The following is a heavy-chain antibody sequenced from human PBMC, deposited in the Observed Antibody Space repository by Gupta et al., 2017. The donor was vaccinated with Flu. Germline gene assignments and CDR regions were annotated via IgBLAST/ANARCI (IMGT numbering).Heavy chain of an antibody. Sequence: EVQLLESGGGLVQPGGSLRLSCAAAGFTFSSYAMSWLRQAPGKGLEWVSAISGSGGSTYYADSVKGRFTISRDNSKNTLYLQMNSLRAEDTAVYYCAKDHHTYYYDSSGYKDYYYGMDVWGQGTTVTVSS. D-gene: IGHD3-22*01. J-gene: IGHJ6*02. CDR1: GFTFSSYA. CDR2: ISGSGGST. V-gene: IGHV3-23*01. CDR3: AKDHHTYYYDSSGYKDYYYGMDV.